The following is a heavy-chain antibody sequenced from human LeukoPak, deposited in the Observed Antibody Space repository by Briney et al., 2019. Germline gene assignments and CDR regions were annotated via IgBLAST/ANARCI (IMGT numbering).Heavy chain of an antibody. CDR1: GGSISSGSYY. J-gene: IGHJ4*02. CDR3: ARDQGYGDPGY. Sequence: SETLSLTCTVSGGSISSGSYYWSWIRQPAGKGLEWIGRIYTSGSTNYNPSLKSRVTISVDTSKNQFSLTLSSVTAADTAVYYCARDQGYGDPGYWGQGTLVTVSS. V-gene: IGHV4-61*02. CDR2: IYTSGST. D-gene: IGHD4-17*01.